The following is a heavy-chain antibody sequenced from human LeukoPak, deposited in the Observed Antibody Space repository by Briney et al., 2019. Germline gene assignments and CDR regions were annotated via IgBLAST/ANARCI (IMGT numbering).Heavy chain of an antibody. Sequence: GGSLRLSCAASGFTFSSYAIHWVRQAPGKGLEWVAVISVDGSNKFYADSVKGRFTISRDNSENTVYLQVNSLRPEDTAVYYCARAPFGSSKNFEFWGQGTLVTVSS. J-gene: IGHJ4*02. D-gene: IGHD2-2*01. V-gene: IGHV3-30*04. CDR3: ARAPFGSSKNFEF. CDR1: GFTFSSYA. CDR2: ISVDGSNK.